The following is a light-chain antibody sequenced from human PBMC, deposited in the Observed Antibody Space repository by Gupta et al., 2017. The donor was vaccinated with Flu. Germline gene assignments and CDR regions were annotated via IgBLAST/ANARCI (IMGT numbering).Light chain of an antibody. CDR2: DVS. V-gene: IGLV2-11*02. Sequence: QSALTQPRSVSCPPGQAVTISGTGTSSDVGGYSYVSWYQQHPGKAPKLMIYDVSKRPPGVPDRFSGYKSGNTASLTISGLQAEDEADYYCCSYAGSYTWVFGGGTKLTVL. J-gene: IGLJ3*02. CDR3: CSYAGSYTWV. CDR1: SSDVGGYSY.